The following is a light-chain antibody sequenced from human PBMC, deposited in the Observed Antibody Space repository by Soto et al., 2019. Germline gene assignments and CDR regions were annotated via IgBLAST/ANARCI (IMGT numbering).Light chain of an antibody. Sequence: DIQMTQSPSSLSASVGDRVTITCRASQSISSYLNWYQQKPVKAPNFLIYAASNLQSGVPSRFSGSGSGTVFTLTISSLQPEDFATYYCQQSYSSPQTFGQGTKVDIK. J-gene: IGKJ1*01. CDR3: QQSYSSPQT. CDR1: QSISSY. CDR2: AAS. V-gene: IGKV1-39*01.